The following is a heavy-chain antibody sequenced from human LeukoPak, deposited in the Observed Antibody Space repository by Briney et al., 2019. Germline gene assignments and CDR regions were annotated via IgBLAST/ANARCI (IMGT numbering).Heavy chain of an antibody. D-gene: IGHD5-24*01. CDR2: ISSYNGNT. J-gene: IGHJ4*02. CDR1: GYTFTSYG. V-gene: IGHV1-18*01. Sequence: ASVKVSCKASGYTFTSYGISWVRQAPGQGLEWMGWISSYNGNTNYEQKVQGRVTLTTDTSTSTAYMELRSLRSDDTAVYYCAREGATRFDYWGRGTLVTVSS. CDR3: AREGATRFDY.